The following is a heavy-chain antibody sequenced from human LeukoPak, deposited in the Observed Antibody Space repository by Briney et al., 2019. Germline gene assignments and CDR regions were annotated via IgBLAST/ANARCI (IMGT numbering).Heavy chain of an antibody. J-gene: IGHJ4*02. CDR2: IIPIFGTA. CDR1: GGTFSSYA. V-gene: IGHV1-69*05. D-gene: IGHD1-26*01. CDR3: ARDMDSGPDFFDY. Sequence: SVKVSCKASGGTFSSYAISWVRQAPGQGLEWMGGIIPIFGTANYAQKFQGRVTMTRDTSISTAYMELSRLRSDDTAVYYCARDMDSGPDFFDYWGLGTLVTVSS.